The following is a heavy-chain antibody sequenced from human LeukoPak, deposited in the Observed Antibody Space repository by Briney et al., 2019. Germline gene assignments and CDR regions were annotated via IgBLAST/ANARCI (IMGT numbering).Heavy chain of an antibody. CDR2: INPNGGST. CDR3: ARIGGITMVRGVQGDYYGMDV. D-gene: IGHD3-10*01. J-gene: IGHJ6*04. V-gene: IGHV1-46*01. CDR1: GYTFTSYY. Sequence: ASVKVSCKASGYTFTSYYMHRVRQAPGQGLEWMGIINPNGGSTSYAQKFQGRVTMTRDTSTSTVYMELSSLRSEDTAVYYCARIGGITMVRGVQGDYYGMDVWGKGTTVTVSS.